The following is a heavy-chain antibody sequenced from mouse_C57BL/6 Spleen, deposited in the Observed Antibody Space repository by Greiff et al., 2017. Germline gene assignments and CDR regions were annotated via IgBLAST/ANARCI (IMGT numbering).Heavy chain of an antibody. D-gene: IGHD1-1*01. CDR1: GYTFTGYW. J-gene: IGHJ1*03. CDR3: ARGTTVVDWYFDV. V-gene: IGHV1-9*01. Sequence: QVQLKQSGAELVKPGASVKLSCKASGYTFTGYWIEWVKQRPGHGLEWIGEILPGSGSTNYNEKFKGKATFTADTSSNTAYMQLSSLTTEDAAVYYCARGTTVVDWYFDVWGTGTMVTVSA. CDR2: ILPGSGST.